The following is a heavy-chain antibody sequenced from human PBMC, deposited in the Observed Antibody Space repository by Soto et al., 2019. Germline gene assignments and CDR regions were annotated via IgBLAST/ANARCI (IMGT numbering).Heavy chain of an antibody. CDR1: GFTFSGSS. J-gene: IGHJ4*02. CDR2: IRNKANSYAT. Sequence: GGSLRLSCAASGFTFSGSSVHWVRQASGKGLEWVGRIRNKANSYATAYAASVRGRFTISRDDSKNTAFLQMDSLNTEDTAVYYCISHSPEDMIRTWGQGTLVTVSS. CDR3: ISHSPEDMIRT. D-gene: IGHD2-15*01. V-gene: IGHV3-73*01.